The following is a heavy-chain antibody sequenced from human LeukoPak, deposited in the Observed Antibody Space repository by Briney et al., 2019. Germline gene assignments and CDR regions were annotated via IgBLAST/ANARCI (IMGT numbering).Heavy chain of an antibody. J-gene: IGHJ4*02. V-gene: IGHV3-72*01. Sequence: GGPLRLSCAASGYTFSDHYMDWVRQSPGKGLEWVGRTRNKSNCYTTVYAASVEGRFTISRDVSKNSLFMQMNGLKTEDTAVYYCVSSGYPYYFDYWGEGTLVTVSS. CDR1: GYTFSDHY. CDR3: VSSGYPYYFDY. D-gene: IGHD3-22*01. CDR2: TRNKSNCYTT.